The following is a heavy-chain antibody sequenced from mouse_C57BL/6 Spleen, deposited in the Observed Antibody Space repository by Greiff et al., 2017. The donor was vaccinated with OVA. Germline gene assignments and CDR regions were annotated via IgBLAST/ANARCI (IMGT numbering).Heavy chain of an antibody. D-gene: IGHD2-4*01. CDR3: ARVDYDGNWYFDV. CDR2: ISDGGSYT. J-gene: IGHJ1*03. CDR1: GFTFSSYA. V-gene: IGHV5-4*01. Sequence: EVQLQQSGGGLVKPGGSLKLSCAASGFTFSSYAMSWVRQTPEKRLEWVATISDGGSYTYYPDNVKGRFTISRDNAKNNLYLQMSHLKSEDTAMYYCARVDYDGNWYFDVWGTGTTVTVSS.